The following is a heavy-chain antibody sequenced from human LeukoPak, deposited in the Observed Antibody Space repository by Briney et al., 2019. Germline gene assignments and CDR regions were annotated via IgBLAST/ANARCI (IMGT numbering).Heavy chain of an antibody. CDR1: GYTFTSYG. Sequence: ASVKVSCKASGYTFTSYGISWVRQAPGQGLEWMGWISAYNGNTNYAQKLQGRVTMTTDTSTSTAYMELRSLRSDDTAVYYCARADEYDFRSGYYRSGGHYYMDVWGKGTTVTVSS. D-gene: IGHD3-3*01. CDR2: ISAYNGNT. J-gene: IGHJ6*03. V-gene: IGHV1-18*01. CDR3: ARADEYDFRSGYYRSGGHYYMDV.